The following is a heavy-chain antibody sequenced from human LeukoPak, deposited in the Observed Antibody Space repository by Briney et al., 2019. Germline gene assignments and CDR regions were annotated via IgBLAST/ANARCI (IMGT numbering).Heavy chain of an antibody. CDR1: GRTLRLLG. CDR2: LSYDGRDK. Sequence: GRSLRLSCAASGRTLRLLGMHRTRQAPGKGLEWVAVLSYDGRDKHDADSLKGRFTISRDNAKNTLYLQMYKLRAEDTAVYYCAKGTEPYRSKYICDSWGRGTLVTVSS. V-gene: IGHV3-30*18. CDR3: AKGTEPYRSKYICDS. D-gene: IGHD6-13*01. J-gene: IGHJ4*02.